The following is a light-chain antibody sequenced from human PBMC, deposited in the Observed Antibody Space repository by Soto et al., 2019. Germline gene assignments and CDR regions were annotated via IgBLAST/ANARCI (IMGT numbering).Light chain of an antibody. J-gene: IGLJ1*01. Sequence: QSALTQPASVSGSPGQSITISCTGNSRDVGDYNYVSWYQQHPGKAPKLMIFDVSNRPSGVSNRFSGSKSGNTASLTISGLQAEDEADYYCSSYTSSSTRVFGTGTKLTVL. CDR2: DVS. CDR1: SRDVGDYNY. V-gene: IGLV2-14*01. CDR3: SSYTSSSTRV.